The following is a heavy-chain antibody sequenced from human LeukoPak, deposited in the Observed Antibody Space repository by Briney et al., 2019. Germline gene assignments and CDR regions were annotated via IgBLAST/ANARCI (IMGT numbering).Heavy chain of an antibody. D-gene: IGHD3-3*01. CDR1: GFTFDDYA. J-gene: IGHJ4*02. CDR2: ISWNSGSI. Sequence: SLRLSCAASGFTFDDYAMHWVRQAPGKGPEWVSGISWNSGSIGYADSVKGRFTISRDNAKNSLYLQMNSLRAEDTALYYCAKDNRYYDFWSGYFDYWGQGTLVTVSS. V-gene: IGHV3-9*01. CDR3: AKDNRYYDFWSGYFDY.